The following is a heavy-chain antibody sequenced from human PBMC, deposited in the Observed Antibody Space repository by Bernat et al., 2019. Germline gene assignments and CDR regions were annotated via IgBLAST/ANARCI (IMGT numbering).Heavy chain of an antibody. D-gene: IGHD5-12*01. CDR3: ARDKDGGYAFDH. CDR1: GFMFTKYA. J-gene: IGHJ4*02. V-gene: IGHV3-64*01. Sequence: EVELVESGGTLVQPGGSLRLSCAASGFMFTKYAMHWVRQAPGKGPEYLSSILGSGDSTQYANSVKGRFIISRDNSKNTLYLHMGSLRPDAMAVYYCARDKDGGYAFDHWGQGTLVTVSS. CDR2: ILGSGDST.